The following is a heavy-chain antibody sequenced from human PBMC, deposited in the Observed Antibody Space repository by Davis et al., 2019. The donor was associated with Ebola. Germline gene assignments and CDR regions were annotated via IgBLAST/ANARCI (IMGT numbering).Heavy chain of an antibody. CDR1: GFTFSTYS. J-gene: IGHJ4*02. Sequence: PGGSLRLSCAASGFTFSTYSVNWVRQAPGTGLEWVSFISTERAYIYYADSVKGRFTISRDNAKNSFYLQMNSLRADDTAVYYCARAVGRRWCGESTPYFDYWGQGALVTVSS. D-gene: IGHD3-10*01. CDR3: ARAVGRRWCGESTPYFDY. V-gene: IGHV3-21*01. CDR2: ISTERAYI.